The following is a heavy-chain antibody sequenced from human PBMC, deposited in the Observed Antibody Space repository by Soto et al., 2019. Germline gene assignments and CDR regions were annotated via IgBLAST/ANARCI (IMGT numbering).Heavy chain of an antibody. J-gene: IGHJ4*02. CDR3: ARDKITGLFDY. D-gene: IGHD2-8*02. Sequence: QVHLQQWGAGLLKPSETLSLTCAVYGGSFSGYYWTWIRQPPGTGLEWIGEINHSGSTNYNPSLKSRVTLSVDTSKNQFSLKLTSVTAADTAVYYCARDKITGLFDYWGQGTLVTVSS. V-gene: IGHV4-34*01. CDR2: INHSGST. CDR1: GGSFSGYY.